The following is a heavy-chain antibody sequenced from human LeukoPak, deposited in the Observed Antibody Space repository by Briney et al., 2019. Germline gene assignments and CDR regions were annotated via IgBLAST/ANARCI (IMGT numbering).Heavy chain of an antibody. CDR2: IFGSGGRT. CDR3: SKWGDYDVLTGYYDSDF. V-gene: IGHV3-23*01. D-gene: IGHD3-9*01. CDR1: GFTFSNYA. Sequence: PGASLRLSCAASGFTFSNYAMSWVRQAPGKGLEWVSAIFGSGGRTYYADSVKGRFSISRDNSKNTLFLQMNSLRVEDTALYYCSKWGDYDVLTGYYDSDFWGQGTLVTVSS. J-gene: IGHJ4*02.